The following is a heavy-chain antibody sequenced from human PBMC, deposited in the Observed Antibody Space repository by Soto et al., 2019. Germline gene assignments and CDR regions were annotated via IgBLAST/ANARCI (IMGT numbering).Heavy chain of an antibody. J-gene: IGHJ6*02. Sequence: GGSLRLSCAASGFTFSNAWMNWVRQAPGKGLEWVGRIKSKIYGGTTDSSALVKGRFTISRDDSKNTLFLKMNSLKTEDTAVYYCTTVRIGYSGFFTHYYYYGMDVWGQGTTVTVSS. CDR1: GFTFSNAW. CDR2: IKSKIYGGTT. D-gene: IGHD5-12*01. V-gene: IGHV3-15*07. CDR3: TTVRIGYSGFFTHYYYYGMDV.